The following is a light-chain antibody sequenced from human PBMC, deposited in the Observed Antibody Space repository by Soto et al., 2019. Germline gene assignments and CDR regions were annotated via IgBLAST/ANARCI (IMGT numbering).Light chain of an antibody. J-gene: IGLJ2*01. CDR3: CSYAGSTTFDVV. V-gene: IGLV2-23*03. Sequence: QSVLTQPASVSGSPGQSITISCTGTSSDVGSYNLVSWYQQHPGKAPKLMIYEGSKRPSGVSNRFSGSNSGNTASLTISGLQAEDEADYYCCSYAGSTTFDVVFGGGTKVTVL. CDR2: EGS. CDR1: SSDVGSYNL.